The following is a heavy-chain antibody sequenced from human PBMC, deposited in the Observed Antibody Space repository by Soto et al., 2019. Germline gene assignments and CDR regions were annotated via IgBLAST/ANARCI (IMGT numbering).Heavy chain of an antibody. Sequence: QVQLVQSGAEVKKPGASVKVSCKASGYTFSSFYMHWVRQAPGRGLEWMGIINQSGGETGYGKKFQGRFTMTRDTATSTVYIEVSSLRPDDTAVYYCARGLNDYITSSGRRSAQRGYYYGMDVWGQWTTVTVS. CDR1: GYTFSSFY. V-gene: IGHV1-46*01. J-gene: IGHJ6*02. CDR3: ARGLNDYITSSGRRSAQRGYYYGMDV. D-gene: IGHD3-16*01. CDR2: INQSGGET.